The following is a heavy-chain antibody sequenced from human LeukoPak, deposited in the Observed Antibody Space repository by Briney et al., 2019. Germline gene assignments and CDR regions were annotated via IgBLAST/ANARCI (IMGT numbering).Heavy chain of an antibody. V-gene: IGHV3-23*01. J-gene: IGHJ4*02. CDR3: AXXXLGCSGXSXYSXY. D-gene: IGHD2-15*01. Sequence: GGSLRLSCAASGFTFSTYAMSWARQAPGKGLEWVSAISGSGGDKYYADSVKGRFTISRDNSKNTLYLQINSLRAEDTAVYYCAXXXLGCSGXSXYSXYWGQGXLVTVSS. CDR2: ISGSGGDK. CDR1: GFTFSTYA.